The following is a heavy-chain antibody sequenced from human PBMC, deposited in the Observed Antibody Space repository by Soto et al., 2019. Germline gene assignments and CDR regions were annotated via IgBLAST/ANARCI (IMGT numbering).Heavy chain of an antibody. V-gene: IGHV3-23*01. D-gene: IGHD3-22*01. J-gene: IGHJ4*02. Sequence: EVQLLESGGGLVQPGGSVRLSCAASGFTFSSYALDWVRQAPGKGLEWVSGISGSGGSTYYADSVKGRFTISRDNSKNTLYLQMNSLRAEDTAAYYCAKTGHYDSTGYAPHDYWGQGPLVTVSS. CDR2: ISGSGGST. CDR3: AKTGHYDSTGYAPHDY. CDR1: GFTFSSYA.